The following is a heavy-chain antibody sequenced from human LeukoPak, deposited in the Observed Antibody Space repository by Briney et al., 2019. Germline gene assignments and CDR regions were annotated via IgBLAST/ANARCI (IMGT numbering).Heavy chain of an antibody. J-gene: IGHJ6*03. CDR2: IYYSGST. Sequence: ASETLSLTCTVSGGSISSYYWSWLRQPPGKGLEWIGYIYYSGSTNYNPSLKSRVTISVDTSKNQFSLKLSSVTAADTAVYYCARAGYSSGWHYYYYYMDVWGKGTTVTVSS. V-gene: IGHV4-59*01. CDR3: ARAGYSSGWHYYYYYMDV. CDR1: GGSISSYY. D-gene: IGHD6-19*01.